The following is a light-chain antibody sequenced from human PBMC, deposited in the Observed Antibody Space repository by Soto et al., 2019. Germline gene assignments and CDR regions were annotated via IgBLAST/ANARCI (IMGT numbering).Light chain of an antibody. CDR2: DAS. CDR1: QSVSSN. Sequence: EMVMTQSPATLSVSPGERATLSCRASQSVSSNLAWYQQKPGQAPRLLIYDASNRATGIPARFSGSGSGTDFTLTINSLEPEDSAVYYCQQRSNWPSITFGQGTRLEIK. CDR3: QQRSNWPSIT. V-gene: IGKV3-11*01. J-gene: IGKJ5*01.